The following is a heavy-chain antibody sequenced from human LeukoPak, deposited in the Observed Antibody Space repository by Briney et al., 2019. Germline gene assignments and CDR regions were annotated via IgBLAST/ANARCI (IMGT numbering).Heavy chain of an antibody. D-gene: IGHD2-15*01. Sequence: SETLSLTCTVSGGSISSSSYYWGWLRQPPGKGLEWIGSIYYSGSTYYNPSLKSRVTISVDTSKNQFSLKLSSVTAADTAVYYCASHMFDSGYCSGGSCYVNWYFDLWGRGTLVTVSS. CDR2: IYYSGST. CDR3: ASHMFDSGYCSGGSCYVNWYFDL. CDR1: GGSISSSSYY. V-gene: IGHV4-39*01. J-gene: IGHJ2*01.